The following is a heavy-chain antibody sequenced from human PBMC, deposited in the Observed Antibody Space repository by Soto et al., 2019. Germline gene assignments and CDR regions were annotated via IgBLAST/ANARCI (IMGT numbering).Heavy chain of an antibody. CDR1: GGTFSSYA. J-gene: IGHJ3*02. Sequence: SVKVSCKASGGTFSSYAISWVRQAPGQGLEWMGGIIPIFGTANYAQKFQGRVTITADESTSTAYMELSSLRSEDTAVYYCARDPYYYDSSGYYGGAFDIWGQGTMVTVSS. CDR3: ARDPYYYDSSGYYGGAFDI. V-gene: IGHV1-69*13. CDR2: IIPIFGTA. D-gene: IGHD3-22*01.